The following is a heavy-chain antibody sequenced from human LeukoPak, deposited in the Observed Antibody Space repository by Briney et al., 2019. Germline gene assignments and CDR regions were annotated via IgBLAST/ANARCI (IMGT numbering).Heavy chain of an antibody. CDR2: ISSSNSYI. D-gene: IGHD5-24*01. J-gene: IGHJ4*02. Sequence: GGSLRLSCAASGFTFSDYAMSWVRQAPGKGLDWVSSISSSNSYIYYADSVKGRFTISKDDAKNSLSLHMNSLRAEDTAVYYCARDLIGGYNGGYFDSWGQGVLVTVSS. CDR1: GFTFSDYA. CDR3: ARDLIGGYNGGYFDS. V-gene: IGHV3-21*01.